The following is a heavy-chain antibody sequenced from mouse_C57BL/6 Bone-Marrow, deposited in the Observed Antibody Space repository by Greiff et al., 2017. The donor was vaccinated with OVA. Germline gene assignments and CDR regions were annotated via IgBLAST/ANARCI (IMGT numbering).Heavy chain of an antibody. V-gene: IGHV1-81*01. CDR3: ARSTYYIAY. Sequence: QVQLQQSGAELARPGASVKLSCKASGYTFTSYGISWVKQRTGQGLEWIGEIYPRSGNTYYNEKFKGKATLTADKSSSTAYMELRSLTSKDSAVYFCARSTYYIAYWGQGTLVTVSA. CDR1: GYTFTSYG. D-gene: IGHD2-12*01. J-gene: IGHJ3*01. CDR2: IYPRSGNT.